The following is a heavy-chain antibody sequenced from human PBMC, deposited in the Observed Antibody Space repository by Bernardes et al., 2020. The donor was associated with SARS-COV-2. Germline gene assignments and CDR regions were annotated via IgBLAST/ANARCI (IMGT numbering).Heavy chain of an antibody. Sequence: SETLSLTCTVSGGSISSSSYYWGWIRQPPGKGLEWIGSIYYSGSTYYNPSLKSRVTISVDTSKNQFSLKLSSVTAADTAVYYCARLFGWWLRRDSRFDYWGQGTLVTVSS. D-gene: IGHD5-12*01. CDR3: ARLFGWWLRRDSRFDY. V-gene: IGHV4-39*01. J-gene: IGHJ4*02. CDR2: IYYSGST. CDR1: GGSISSSSYY.